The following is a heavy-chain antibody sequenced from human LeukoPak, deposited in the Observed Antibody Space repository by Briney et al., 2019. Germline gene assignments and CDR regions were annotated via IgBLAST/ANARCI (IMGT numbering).Heavy chain of an antibody. CDR1: GGTFCSYA. CDR2: IIPIFGTA. V-gene: IGHV1-69*05. D-gene: IGHD3-10*01. Sequence: SVTVSCKASGGTFCSYAISWVRQAPGQGLEWMGGIIPIFGTANYAQKFQGRVTITTDESTSTAYMELRSLRSDDTAVYYCARDLGYYGSGSYYNSPGWDYWGQGTLVTVSS. CDR3: ARDLGYYGSGSYYNSPGWDY. J-gene: IGHJ4*02.